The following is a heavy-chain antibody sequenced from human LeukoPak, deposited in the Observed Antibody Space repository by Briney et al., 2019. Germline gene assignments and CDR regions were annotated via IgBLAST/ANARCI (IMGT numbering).Heavy chain of an antibody. V-gene: IGHV3-23*01. J-gene: IGHJ5*01. CDR1: GFTFSFYA. D-gene: IGHD6-19*01. CDR2: INANSGTT. CDR3: AKPVSGGLAVTADWFHP. Sequence: GGSLRLSCAASGFTFSFYAMSWLRQPPGKGLEWISTINANSGTTSYAASVRGRFTISRDNSKNTLYLQVNTLRADDTATYYCAKPVSGGLAVTADWFHPWGQGTLVVVSS.